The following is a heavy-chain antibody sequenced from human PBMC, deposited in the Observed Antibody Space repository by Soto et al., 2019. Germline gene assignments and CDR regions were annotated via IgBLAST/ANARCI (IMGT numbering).Heavy chain of an antibody. J-gene: IGHJ6*02. CDR1: GGSVSSGSYY. D-gene: IGHD5-18*01. CDR2: IYYSGST. V-gene: IGHV4-61*01. CDR3: ARDSTYSYGYGMDV. Sequence: SETLSLTCTVSGGSVSSGSYYWSWIRQPPGKGPEWIGYIYYSGSTNYNPSLKSRATISVDTSKNQFSLKLSSVTAADTAVYYCARDSTYSYGYGMDVWGQGTTVTVSS.